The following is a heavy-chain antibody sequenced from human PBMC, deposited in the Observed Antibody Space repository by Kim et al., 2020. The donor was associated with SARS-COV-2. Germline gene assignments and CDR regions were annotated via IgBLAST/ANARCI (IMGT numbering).Heavy chain of an antibody. V-gene: IGHV4-31*03. J-gene: IGHJ5*02. D-gene: IGHD3-10*01. CDR3: ARDYGSGSYAVYNWFDP. CDR2: IYYSGST. Sequence: SETLSLTCTVSGGSISSGGYYWSWIRQHPGKGLEWIGYIYYSGSTYYNPSLKSRVTISVDTSKNQFSLKLSSVTAADTAVYYCARDYGSGSYAVYNWFDPWGQGTLVTVSS. CDR1: GGSISSGGYY.